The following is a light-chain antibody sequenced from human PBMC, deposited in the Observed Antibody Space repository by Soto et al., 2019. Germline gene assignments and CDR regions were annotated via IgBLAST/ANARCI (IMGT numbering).Light chain of an antibody. J-gene: IGKJ1*01. CDR1: QTGNNNY. Sequence: IVLTQSQGTQSLSPGERATLSCRASQTGNNNYLAWYQHKSGQAPRLLIYGVYTRASGIPDRFSGSGSGTEFTLTITRLEPEDAAVYFCQHYGYSQWTFGQGTKVEIK. CDR2: GVY. CDR3: QHYGYSQWT. V-gene: IGKV3-20*01.